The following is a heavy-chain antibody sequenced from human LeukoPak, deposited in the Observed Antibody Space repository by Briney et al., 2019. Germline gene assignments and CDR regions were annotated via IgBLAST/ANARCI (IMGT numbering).Heavy chain of an antibody. J-gene: IGHJ5*02. CDR3: ARDSDYGENWFDP. Sequence: PGGSLRLSCAASGFTFSTYAMSWVRQAPGKGLEWVLGISGSGVSTYYADSVKGRFTISRDNSKNTLYLQMNSLRAEDTAVYYRARDSDYGENWFDPWGQGTLVTVSS. CDR2: ISGSGVST. V-gene: IGHV3-23*01. D-gene: IGHD4-17*01. CDR1: GFTFSTYA.